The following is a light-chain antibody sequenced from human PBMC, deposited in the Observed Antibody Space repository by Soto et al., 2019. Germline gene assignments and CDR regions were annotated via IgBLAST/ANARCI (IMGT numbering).Light chain of an antibody. CDR2: GAS. J-gene: IGKJ4*01. CDR3: QQYGSSPRLT. V-gene: IGKV3-20*01. CDR1: QSVSSSY. Sequence: EIVLTQSPGTLSLSPGERATLSCRASQSVSSSYLAWYQQKPGQAPRLLIYGASSRATGIPDRFSGSGSGTDFTLTISRLELEDFAVYYCQQYGSSPRLTFGGGTEVDIK.